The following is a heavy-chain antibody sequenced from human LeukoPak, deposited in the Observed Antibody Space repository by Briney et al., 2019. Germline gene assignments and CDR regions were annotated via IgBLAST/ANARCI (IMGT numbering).Heavy chain of an antibody. CDR3: ARRVAATGSKWFDP. J-gene: IGHJ5*02. D-gene: IGHD6-13*01. V-gene: IGHV5-10-1*01. CDR2: IDPSDSYT. CDR1: GYTFTSYW. Sequence: GESLKISCKGSGYTFTSYWISWVRQLPGKGPEWMGLIDPSDSYTNYSPSFQGHVTISADKSISTAYLQWSSLEASDTAMYYCARRVAATGSKWFDPWGQGTLVTVSS.